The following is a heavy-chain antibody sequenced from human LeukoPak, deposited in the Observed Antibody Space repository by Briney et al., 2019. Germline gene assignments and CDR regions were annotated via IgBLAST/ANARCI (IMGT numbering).Heavy chain of an antibody. CDR2: ISSSGSTI. Sequence: GGSLRLSCAASGFTFSSYEMNWVRQAPGKGLEWVSYISSSGSTIYYADSVKGRFTISRDNAKNSLYLQMNSLRAEDTAVYYCARVIAARPGDYYYYYYMDVWGKGTTVTVSS. CDR1: GFTFSSYE. D-gene: IGHD6-6*01. CDR3: ARVIAARPGDYYYYYYMDV. V-gene: IGHV3-48*03. J-gene: IGHJ6*03.